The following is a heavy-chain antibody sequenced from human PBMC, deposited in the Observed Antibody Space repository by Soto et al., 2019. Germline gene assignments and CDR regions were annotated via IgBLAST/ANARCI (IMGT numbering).Heavy chain of an antibody. CDR2: IHYSGST. CDR3: ASLIPIYDDSGSGNWFDP. D-gene: IGHD6-6*01. Sequence: QVQLQESGPGLVKPSQTLSLTCTVSGGSISSGGYYWSWIRQHPGKGLEWIGYIHYSGSTYYNPSLKSRVTISVDTSKNQFSLKLTSVAAADTAVYYCASLIPIYDDSGSGNWFDPWGQGTLVTVSS. J-gene: IGHJ5*02. CDR1: GGSISSGGYY. V-gene: IGHV4-31*03.